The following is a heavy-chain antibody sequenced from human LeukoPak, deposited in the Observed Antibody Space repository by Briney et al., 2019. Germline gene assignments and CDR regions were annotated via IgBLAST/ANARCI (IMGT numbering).Heavy chain of an antibody. CDR2: ISYDGSNK. CDR1: GFTVSSNY. J-gene: IGHJ4*02. D-gene: IGHD5-18*01. V-gene: IGHV3-30-3*01. CDR3: AKGDGRYSYGYYFDY. Sequence: GGSLRLSCAASGFTVSSNYMSWVRQAPGKGLEWVVVISYDGSNKYYADSVKGRFTISRDNSKNTLYLQMNSLRAEDTAVYYCAKGDGRYSYGYYFDYWGQGTLVTVSS.